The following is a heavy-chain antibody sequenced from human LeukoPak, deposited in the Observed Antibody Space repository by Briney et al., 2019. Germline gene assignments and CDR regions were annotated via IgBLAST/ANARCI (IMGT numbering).Heavy chain of an antibody. V-gene: IGHV1-2*02. CDR1: GYTFTGYY. Sequence: GASVKVSCKASGYTFTGYYMHWVRQAPGQGLEWMGWINPNSGGTNYAQKFQGRVTMTGDTSISTAYMELSRLRSDDTAVYYCAGDRTRTGYSSGWYHDYWGQGTLVTVSS. CDR3: AGDRTRTGYSSGWYHDY. D-gene: IGHD6-19*01. CDR2: INPNSGGT. J-gene: IGHJ4*02.